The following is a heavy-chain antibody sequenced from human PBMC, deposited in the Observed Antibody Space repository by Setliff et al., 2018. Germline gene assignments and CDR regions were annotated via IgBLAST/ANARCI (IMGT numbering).Heavy chain of an antibody. D-gene: IGHD3-10*01. CDR3: ARVDFTMIQGVIGH. CDR1: GGSVSSASHY. CDR2: VYYSGYT. V-gene: IGHV4-39*07. J-gene: IGHJ1*01. Sequence: PSETLSLTCTVSGGSVSSASHYWGWIRQAPGKGMEWIGSVYYSGYTYYKPSLQSRVTISVDTSKNQFSLKLTSVTAADTAVYYCARVDFTMIQGVIGHWGQGTQVTVS.